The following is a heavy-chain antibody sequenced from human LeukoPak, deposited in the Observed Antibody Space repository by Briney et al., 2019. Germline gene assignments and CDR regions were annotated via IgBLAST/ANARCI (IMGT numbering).Heavy chain of an antibody. Sequence: GASVQVSCTASGGTFSRYAKRWVRQAPAQRHEWMGGIIPIFGTANYAQKFQGRVTITADKSTSTAYMELSSLRSEDTAVYDCARKGEYSSGWYGYWGQGTLVTVSS. D-gene: IGHD6-19*01. V-gene: IGHV1-69*06. CDR2: IIPIFGTA. CDR3: ARKGEYSSGWYGY. J-gene: IGHJ4*02. CDR1: GGTFSRYA.